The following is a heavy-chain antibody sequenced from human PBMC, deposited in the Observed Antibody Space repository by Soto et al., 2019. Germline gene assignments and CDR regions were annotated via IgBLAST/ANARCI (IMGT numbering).Heavy chain of an antibody. V-gene: IGHV3-74*01. CDR1: GFTFISYW. J-gene: IGHJ4*02. D-gene: IGHD1-26*01. CDR3: AREKVGIVGVLRY. Sequence: LRLSCAASGFTFISYWMHWVRQAPGKGLVWVSRINSDGSSTSYADSVKGRFTISRDNAKNTLYLQMNSLRAEDTAVYYCAREKVGIVGVLRYWGQGTMVTVSX. CDR2: INSDGSST.